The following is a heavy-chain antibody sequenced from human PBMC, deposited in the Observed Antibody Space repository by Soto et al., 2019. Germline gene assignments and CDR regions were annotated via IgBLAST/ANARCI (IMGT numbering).Heavy chain of an antibody. J-gene: IGHJ5*02. V-gene: IGHV1-24*01. CDR2: FDPEDGET. Sequence: GASVKVSCKVSGYTLTELSMHWVRQAPGKGLEWMGGFDPEDGETIYAQKFQGRVTMTEDTSTDTAYMGLSSLRSEDTAVYYCATVADTFWSGYYMRGWFDPWGQGTLVTVSS. D-gene: IGHD3-3*01. CDR3: ATVADTFWSGYYMRGWFDP. CDR1: GYTLTELS.